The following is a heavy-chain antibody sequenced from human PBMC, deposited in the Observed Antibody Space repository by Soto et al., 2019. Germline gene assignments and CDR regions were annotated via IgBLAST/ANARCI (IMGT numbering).Heavy chain of an antibody. V-gene: IGHV1-18*01. CDR2: ISAYNGNT. J-gene: IGHJ4*02. Sequence: QVQLVQSGAEVKKPGASVKVSCKASGYTFTSYGISWVRQAPGQGLEWMGWISAYNGNTNYAQKLQGRVTMTTDTSRSTVDRELRSVRSDESGGYVCASDVGVSGARYDGGQGTRGTVSS. D-gene: IGHD3-3*01. CDR1: GYTFTSYG. CDR3: ASDVGVSGARYD.